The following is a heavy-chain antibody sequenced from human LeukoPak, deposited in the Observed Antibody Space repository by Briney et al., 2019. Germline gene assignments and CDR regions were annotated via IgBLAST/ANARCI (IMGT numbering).Heavy chain of an antibody. V-gene: IGHV3-30*03. J-gene: IGHJ6*02. CDR1: GFTFSSYG. D-gene: IGHD5-18*01. CDR2: ISYDGSNK. CDR3: ARIRPPGDYYYYGMDV. Sequence: GGSLRLSCAASGFTFSSYGMHWVRQAPGKGLEWVAVISYDGSNKYYADSVKGRFTISRDNSKNTLYLQMNSLRAEDTAVYYCARIRPPGDYYYYGMDVWGQGTTVTVSS.